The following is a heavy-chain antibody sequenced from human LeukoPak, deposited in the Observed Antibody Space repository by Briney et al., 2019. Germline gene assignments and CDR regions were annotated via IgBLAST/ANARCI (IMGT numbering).Heavy chain of an antibody. CDR3: ARDPPRYSSGWLGAHSGYYYGMDV. CDR2: IIPIFGTA. V-gene: IGHV1-69*13. Sequence: ASVTVSCTASGGTFSSYAISWVRQAPGQGLEWMGGIIPIFGTANYAQKFQGRVTITADESTSTAYMELSSLRSEDTAVYYCARDPPRYSSGWLGAHSGYYYGMDVWGQGTTVTVSS. D-gene: IGHD6-19*01. J-gene: IGHJ6*02. CDR1: GGTFSSYA.